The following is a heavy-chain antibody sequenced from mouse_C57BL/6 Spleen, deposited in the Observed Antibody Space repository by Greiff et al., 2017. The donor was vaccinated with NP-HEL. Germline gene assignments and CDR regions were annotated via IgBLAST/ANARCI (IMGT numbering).Heavy chain of an antibody. CDR3: ARRALL. D-gene: IGHD2-10*01. J-gene: IGHJ3*01. CDR1: GFTFSDYG. CDR2: IRSGSSTI. V-gene: IGHV5-17*01. Sequence: EVKLVESGGGLVKPGGSLKLSCAASGFTFSDYGMHWVRPAPGKGLEWVAYIRSGSSTIYYADTVKGRFTISRDNAKNTLFLQMTRLRSEDTAMYYCARRALLRGQGTLVTVSA.